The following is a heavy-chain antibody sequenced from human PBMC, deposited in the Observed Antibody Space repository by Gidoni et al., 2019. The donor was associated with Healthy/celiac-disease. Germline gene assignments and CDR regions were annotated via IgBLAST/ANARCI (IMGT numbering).Heavy chain of an antibody. D-gene: IGHD6-19*01. CDR3: AKDEYSSGWYGEYYYYGMDV. Sequence: EVQLLESGGGLVQPGGSLRLSCAASGFPFSSYVMSWVRQAPGKGLAWVSAISCSGGSTYYADSVKGRFTISRDNSKNTLYLQMNSLRAEDTAVYYCAKDEYSSGWYGEYYYYGMDVWGQGTTVTVSS. V-gene: IGHV3-23*01. CDR2: ISCSGGST. J-gene: IGHJ6*02. CDR1: GFPFSSYV.